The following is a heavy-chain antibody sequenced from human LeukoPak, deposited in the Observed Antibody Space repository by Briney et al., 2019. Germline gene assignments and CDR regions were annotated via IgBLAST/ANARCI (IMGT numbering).Heavy chain of an antibody. V-gene: IGHV3-21*04. J-gene: IGHJ4*02. CDR1: GFTFSSYS. CDR2: ISSSSSYI. D-gene: IGHD2-21*02. CDR3: AKSPAVVTALFDY. Sequence: PGGSLRLSCAASGFTFSSYSMNWVRQAPGKGLEWVSSISSSSSYIYYADSVKGRFTISRDNSKNTLHLQMNSLRAEDTAVYYCAKSPAVVTALFDYWGQGTLVTVSS.